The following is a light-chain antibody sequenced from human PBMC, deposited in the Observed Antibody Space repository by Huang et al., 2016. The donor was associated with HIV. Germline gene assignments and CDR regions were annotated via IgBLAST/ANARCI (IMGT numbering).Light chain of an antibody. V-gene: IGKV3-11*01. J-gene: IGKJ3*01. CDR3: QDRYNWPRFT. CDR2: DAS. Sequence: EIMLTQSPATLSLSPGKRATLSCRASKSVGTYLAWYQQKPGQSPRLLIYDASCRATGIPVSVSGSGSETNFTLTISRLEPEDFAVYYCQDRYNWPRFTFGPGTKVDIK. CDR1: KSVGTY.